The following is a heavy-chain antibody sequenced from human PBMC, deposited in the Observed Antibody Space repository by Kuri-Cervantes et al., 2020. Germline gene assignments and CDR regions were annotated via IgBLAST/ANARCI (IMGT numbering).Heavy chain of an antibody. CDR3: TTSAYYYDTPIPDY. CDR2: ISGSDNTI. D-gene: IGHD3-22*01. V-gene: IGHV3-11*01. Sequence: GGSLRLSCAASGFTFDDYGMSWARQAPGKGLEWVSYISGSDNTISYADSVKGRFTISRDNAKNSLYLQMNSLKSEDTAVYYCTTSAYYYDTPIPDYWGQGTLVTVSS. J-gene: IGHJ4*02. CDR1: GFTFDDYG.